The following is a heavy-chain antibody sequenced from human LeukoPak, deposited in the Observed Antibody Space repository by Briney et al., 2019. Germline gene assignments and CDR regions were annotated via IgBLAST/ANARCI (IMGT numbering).Heavy chain of an antibody. CDR2: TYYRSKWFN. CDR3: ARVASIAAAGKGYYYYYMDV. V-gene: IGHV6-1*01. Sequence: SQTLSLTCAISGASVSSNSAAWNWIRQSPSGGLEWLGRTYYRSKWFNDYAVSVRSRITINPDTSKNQFSLKLSSVTAADTAVYYCARVASIAAAGKGYYYYYMDVWGKGTTVTVSS. CDR1: GASVSSNSAA. D-gene: IGHD6-13*01. J-gene: IGHJ6*03.